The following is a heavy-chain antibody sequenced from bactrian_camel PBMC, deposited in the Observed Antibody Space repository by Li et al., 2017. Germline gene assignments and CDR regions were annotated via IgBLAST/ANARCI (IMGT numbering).Heavy chain of an antibody. Sequence: HVQLVESGGGSVQAGESLRLSCTASGVSSNGFEMGWYRQAPGKEREGVAAISRGGSSYYADFVRGRFTVSQDNAKNTVYLQMNNLQPEDTSMYYCASDPTLRSCLPAPYTYNFWGQGTQVTV. CDR3: ASDPTLRSCLPAPYTYNF. D-gene: IGHD7*01. V-gene: IGHV3S55*01. CDR2: ISRGGSS. J-gene: IGHJ4*01. CDR1: GVSSNGFE.